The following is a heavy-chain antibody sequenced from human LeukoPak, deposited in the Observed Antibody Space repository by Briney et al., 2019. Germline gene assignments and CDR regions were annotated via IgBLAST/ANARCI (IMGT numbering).Heavy chain of an antibody. CDR1: GGSFSGYY. J-gene: IGHJ3*02. V-gene: IGHV4-34*01. D-gene: IGHD1-26*01. Sequence: SETLSLTCAVYGGSFSGYYWSWIRQPPGKGLEWIGEINHSGSTNYNPSLKSRVTISVDTSKNQFSLKLSSVTAADTAVYYCARTTWEPPPPWGGADAFDIWGQGTMVTVSS. CDR2: INHSGST. CDR3: ARTTWEPPPPWGGADAFDI.